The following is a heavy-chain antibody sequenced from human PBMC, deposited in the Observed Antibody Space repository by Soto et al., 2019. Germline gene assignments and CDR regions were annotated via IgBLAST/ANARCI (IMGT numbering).Heavy chain of an antibody. CDR2: IYSGGYT. D-gene: IGHD3-10*01. V-gene: IGHV3-53*01. J-gene: IGHJ4*02. Sequence: EVQLVESGGGLIQPGGSLRLSCAVSGFTVSNNYMSWVRQAPGKGLEGVSVIYSGGYTAYGDSVKGRFTISRDNSKNTLYPQTNRRSAGDPELFYCASQPGGGGYWGQGTLVTVSS. CDR1: GFTVSNNY. CDR3: ASQPGGGGY.